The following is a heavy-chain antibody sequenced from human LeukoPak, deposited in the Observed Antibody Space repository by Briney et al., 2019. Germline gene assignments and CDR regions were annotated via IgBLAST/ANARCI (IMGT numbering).Heavy chain of an antibody. V-gene: IGHV3-23*01. CDR3: AKDQAVAGPGSDY. CDR1: GFTFSSYA. J-gene: IGHJ4*02. CDR2: ISGSGGST. Sequence: AGASLGLSCAASGFTFSSYAMSWVRQAPGKGLEWVSAISGSGGSTYYADSVKGRFTISRDNSKNTLYLQMNSLRAEDTAVYYCAKDQAVAGPGSDYWGQGTLVTVSS. D-gene: IGHD6-19*01.